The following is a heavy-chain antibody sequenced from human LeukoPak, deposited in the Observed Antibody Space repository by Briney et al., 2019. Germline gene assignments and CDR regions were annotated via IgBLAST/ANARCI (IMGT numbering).Heavy chain of an antibody. J-gene: IGHJ6*03. CDR3: ARRPLRYFDWLRYYYMDV. CDR1: GGSISSYY. D-gene: IGHD3-9*01. Sequence: SETLSLTCTVPGGSISSYYWSWIRPPAGKGLEWIGRIYTSGSTNYNPSLKSRVTMSVDTSKNQFSLKLSSVTAADTAVYYCARRPLRYFDWLRYYYMDVWGKGTTVTISS. CDR2: IYTSGST. V-gene: IGHV4-4*07.